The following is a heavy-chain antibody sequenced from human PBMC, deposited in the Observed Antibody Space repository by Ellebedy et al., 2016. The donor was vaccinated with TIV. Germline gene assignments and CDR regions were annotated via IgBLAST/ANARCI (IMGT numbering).Heavy chain of an antibody. CDR1: GVTFRNYA. J-gene: IGHJ4*02. CDR3: AKRAREYSTSSYMYYFDY. D-gene: IGHD6-6*01. Sequence: ASVKVSCKASGVTFRNYAFHWVRQAPGQGLEWMGAIIPMSTTTKYAQQFQGRVTISADESTNTAYLELTSLRSEDTALYYCAKRAREYSTSSYMYYFDYWGQGSLVTVSS. V-gene: IGHV1-69*13. CDR2: IIPMSTTT.